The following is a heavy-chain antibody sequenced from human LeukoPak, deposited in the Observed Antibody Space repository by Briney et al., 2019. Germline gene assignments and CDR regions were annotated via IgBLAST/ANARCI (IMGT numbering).Heavy chain of an antibody. CDR1: GFTFSSYE. J-gene: IGHJ4*02. Sequence: GGSLRLSCAASGFTFSSYEMNWVRQAPGKGLEWVSYIRSSGSTIYYADSVKGRFTISRDNAKNSLYLQMNSLRAEDTAVYYCARGSRHFDYWGQGTLVTVSS. CDR2: IRSSGSTI. D-gene: IGHD3-10*01. V-gene: IGHV3-48*03. CDR3: ARGSRHFDY.